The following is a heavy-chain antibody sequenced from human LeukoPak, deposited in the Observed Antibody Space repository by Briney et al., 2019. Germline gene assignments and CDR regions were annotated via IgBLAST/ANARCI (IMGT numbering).Heavy chain of an antibody. Sequence: ASVKVSCKASGYTFTGYYMHWVRQAPGQGLEWMGWINPNSGGTNYAQKFQGRVTMTRDTSISTAYMELSRLRSDDTAVYYCARGAYYGSGTLDYWGQGTLVTVSS. CDR3: ARGAYYGSGTLDY. CDR1: GYTFTGYY. CDR2: INPNSGGT. V-gene: IGHV1-2*02. J-gene: IGHJ4*02. D-gene: IGHD3-10*01.